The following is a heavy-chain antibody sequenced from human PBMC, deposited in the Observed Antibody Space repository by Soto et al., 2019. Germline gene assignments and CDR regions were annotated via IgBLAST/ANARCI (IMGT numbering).Heavy chain of an antibody. CDR3: AGYSVVVVVPAAGTVNWFDP. CDR2: ISYDGSNK. Sequence: GGSLRLSCAASGFSFSSYAMHWVRQAPGKGLEWVAVISYDGSNKYYADSVKGRFTISRDNSKNTLYLQMNSLRAEDTAVYYCAGYSVVVVVPAAGTVNWFDPWGQGTLVTVSS. D-gene: IGHD2-2*01. CDR1: GFSFSSYA. V-gene: IGHV3-30-3*01. J-gene: IGHJ5*02.